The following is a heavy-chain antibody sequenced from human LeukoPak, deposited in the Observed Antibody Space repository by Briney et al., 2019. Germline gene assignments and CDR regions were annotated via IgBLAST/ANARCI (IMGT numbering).Heavy chain of an antibody. Sequence: GGSLRLSCTASGFTFNNYAMYWIRQAPRKGLEWIAGIFGSGGTAHYADSVKGRFTISRDNSKNTVYLQMDSLRGEDTALYYCTKTTTGYSSGQYPGWPADHWGQGALVTVSS. J-gene: IGHJ4*02. CDR1: GFTFNNYA. V-gene: IGHV3-23*01. CDR2: IFGSGGTA. CDR3: TKTTTGYSSGQYPGWPADH. D-gene: IGHD3-22*01.